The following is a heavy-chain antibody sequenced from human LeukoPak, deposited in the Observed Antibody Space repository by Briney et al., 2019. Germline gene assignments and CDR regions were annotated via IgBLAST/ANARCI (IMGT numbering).Heavy chain of an antibody. CDR2: IYYSGST. D-gene: IGHD1-14*01. Sequence: PSETLSLTCTVSGGSISSYYWSWIRQPPGKGLEWIGYIYYSGSTNYNPSLKSRVTISVDTSKNQFSLKLSSVTAADTAVYYCARYRVGDYYYGMDVWGQGTTVTVSS. CDR3: ARYRVGDYYYGMDV. CDR1: GGSISSYY. V-gene: IGHV4-59*08. J-gene: IGHJ6*02.